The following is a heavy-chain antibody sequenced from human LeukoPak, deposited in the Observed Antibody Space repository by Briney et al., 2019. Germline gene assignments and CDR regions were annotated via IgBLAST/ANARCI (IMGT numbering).Heavy chain of an antibody. CDR1: GFTVSSNY. CDR3: ARTRTSDY. D-gene: IGHD1-14*01. J-gene: IGHJ4*02. Sequence: GGSLRLSCAASGFTVSSNYMSWVRQAPGKGLEWVSAISGSGGSTYYADSVKGRFTVSRDNSKNMLYLQMNSLRAEDTALYYCARTRTSDYWGQGTLVTVSS. CDR2: ISGSGGST. V-gene: IGHV3-23*01.